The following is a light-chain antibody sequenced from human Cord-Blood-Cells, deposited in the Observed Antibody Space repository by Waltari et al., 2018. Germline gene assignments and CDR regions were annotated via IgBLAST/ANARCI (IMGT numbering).Light chain of an antibody. CDR3: CSYAGSSTFYV. V-gene: IGLV2-23*01. CDR1: SSDVGSYNL. CDR2: EGS. Sequence: QSALTQPASVSGSPGQSITISCTGTSSDVGSYNLVPWYQQHPGKAPKLMIYEGSKRPSGVSNRFSGSKSGNTASLTISGRQAEDEADYYCCSYAGSSTFYVFGTGTKVTVL. J-gene: IGLJ1*01.